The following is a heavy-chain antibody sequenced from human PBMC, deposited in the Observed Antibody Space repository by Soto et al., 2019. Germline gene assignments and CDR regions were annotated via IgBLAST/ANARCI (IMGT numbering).Heavy chain of an antibody. Sequence: PVEYLNISFNGSGYSLTSYCLSWVLQMPVKVLDWMGRIDPSDSYTNYSPSLQGHVTISADKSISTAYLQWSSVKASDTAMYYCARLICSSTSCHHPYGIDVWGQGTTVTDSS. CDR2: IDPSDSYT. V-gene: IGHV5-10-1*01. D-gene: IGHD2-2*01. CDR3: ARLICSSTSCHHPYGIDV. CDR1: GYSLTSYC. J-gene: IGHJ6*01.